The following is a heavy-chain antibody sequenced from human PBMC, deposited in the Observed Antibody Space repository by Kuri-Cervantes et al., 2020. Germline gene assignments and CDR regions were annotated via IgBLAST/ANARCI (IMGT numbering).Heavy chain of an antibody. CDR3: AKGGQYYYYYMDV. Sequence: SLKISCAASGFTFSSYWMHWVRQAPGKGLEWVSGISWNSGSIGYADSVKGRFTISRDNAKNSLYLQMNSLRAEDTALYYCAKGGQYYYYYMDVWGKGTTVTVSS. V-gene: IGHV3-9*01. CDR1: GFTFSSYW. CDR2: ISWNSGSI. J-gene: IGHJ6*03.